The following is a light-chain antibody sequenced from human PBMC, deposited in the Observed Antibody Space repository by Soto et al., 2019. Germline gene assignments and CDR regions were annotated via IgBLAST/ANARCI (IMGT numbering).Light chain of an antibody. V-gene: IGKV3-15*01. CDR2: GAS. CDR1: QSVADT. CDR3: QQYNNWPLT. Sequence: EIVMTQSPATLSVSPGERATLSCRPSQSVADTLAWYQQKPGQAPRLLIYGASTRATGIPARFSGSGSGTEFTLTISSLQTEDFAIYYCQQYNNWPLTLGGGTKVEIK. J-gene: IGKJ4*01.